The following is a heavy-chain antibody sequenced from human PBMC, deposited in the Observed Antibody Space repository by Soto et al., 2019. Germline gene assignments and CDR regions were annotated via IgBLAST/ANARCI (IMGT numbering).Heavy chain of an antibody. Sequence: QVQLVESGGGVVQPGRSLRLSCAASGFTFSSYAMHWVRQAPGKGLEWVAVISYDGSNKYYADSVKGRFTISRDNSKNTLYLQMNSLRAEDTAVYYCASPGYSSGWYDYYYFGMDVWGRGTTVTVSS. J-gene: IGHJ6*02. V-gene: IGHV3-30-3*01. CDR3: ASPGYSSGWYDYYYFGMDV. D-gene: IGHD6-19*01. CDR1: GFTFSSYA. CDR2: ISYDGSNK.